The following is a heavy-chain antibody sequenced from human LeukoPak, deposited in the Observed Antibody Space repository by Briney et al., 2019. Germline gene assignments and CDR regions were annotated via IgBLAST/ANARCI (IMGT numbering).Heavy chain of an antibody. D-gene: IGHD5-24*01. CDR2: ISYDESNK. V-gene: IGHV3-30*18. CDR3: AKDRDWYYFDY. CDR1: GFTFSSYG. Sequence: GRPLRLSCAASGFTFSSYGMHWVRQAPGKGLEWVAVISYDESNKYYADSVKGRFTISRDNSKNTLYLQMNSLRTEDTAVYYCAKDRDWYYFDYWGQGTLVTVSS. J-gene: IGHJ4*02.